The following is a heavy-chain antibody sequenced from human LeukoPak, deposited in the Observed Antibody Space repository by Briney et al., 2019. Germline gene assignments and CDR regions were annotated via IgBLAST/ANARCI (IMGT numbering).Heavy chain of an antibody. D-gene: IGHD3-16*01. Sequence: GESLKISCKGSGYSFTSYWIGWVRQMPGKGLEWMGIIYPGDSDTRYSPSFQGQVTISADKSISTAYLQWSSLKASDTAMYYCARNYDYVWGSPSAHGAFDIWGQGTMVTVSS. CDR3: ARNYDYVWGSPSAHGAFDI. CDR2: IYPGDSDT. V-gene: IGHV5-51*01. J-gene: IGHJ3*02. CDR1: GYSFTSYW.